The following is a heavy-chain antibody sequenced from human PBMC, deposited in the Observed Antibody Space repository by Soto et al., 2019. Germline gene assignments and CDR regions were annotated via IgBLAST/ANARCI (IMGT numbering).Heavy chain of an antibody. V-gene: IGHV3-48*01. CDR2: ISSSSSTI. CDR1: GFTFSSYS. D-gene: IGHD1-1*01. J-gene: IGHJ5*02. CDR3: SRESGYLNWFDP. Sequence: EVQLVESGGGLVQXXGSLRLSXXXXGFTFSSYSMNWVRQAPGKGLEWVSYISSSSSTIYYADSVKGRFTISRDNAKNSLYLQMNSLRAEDTAVYYWSRESGYLNWFDPWGQGTLVTVSS.